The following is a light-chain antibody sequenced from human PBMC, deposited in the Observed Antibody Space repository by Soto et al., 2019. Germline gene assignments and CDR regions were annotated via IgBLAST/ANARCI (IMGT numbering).Light chain of an antibody. CDR2: DAS. CDR1: QSVYTW. J-gene: IGKJ1*01. CDR3: QQYNTYPWT. V-gene: IGKV1-5*01. Sequence: DIHMTQSPSTLSPSVGDRVTITCRASQSVYTWLAWYQQIPGKAPTLLIYDASALARGVPSRFSGCGSGTDFTLTISSLQPDDFATYYCQQYNTYPWTFGQGTRV.